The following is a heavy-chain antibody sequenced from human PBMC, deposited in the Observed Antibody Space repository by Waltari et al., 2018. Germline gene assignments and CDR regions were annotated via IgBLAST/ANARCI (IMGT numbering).Heavy chain of an antibody. Sequence: EVQLVESGGRSVLPGESLRLACAASGFKFIHYEINWVRQAPGKGLEWIANIGSSGSTIYYADSVKGRFTVSRDNARDSAFLQMDTLRVEDTAVYFCARAGLSRPFDWPYFDSWGPGTLVTVSS. J-gene: IGHJ4*02. CDR3: ARAGLSRPFDWPYFDS. D-gene: IGHD3-9*01. CDR2: IGSSGSTI. V-gene: IGHV3-48*03. CDR1: GFKFIHYE.